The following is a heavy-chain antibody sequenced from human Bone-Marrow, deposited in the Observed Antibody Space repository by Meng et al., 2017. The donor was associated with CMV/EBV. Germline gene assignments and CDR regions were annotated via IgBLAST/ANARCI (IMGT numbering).Heavy chain of an antibody. CDR2: IIPIFGTA. D-gene: IGHD3-22*01. V-gene: IGHV1-69*05. CDR1: GGTFSSYA. CDR3: ASTAPGYYDSSFDI. Sequence: SVKVSCKASGGTFSSYAISWVRQAPGQGLEWMGGIIPIFGTANYAQKFQGRVTITTDESTSTAYMELISLRSEDTAVYYCASTAPGYYDSSFDIWGQGTMVTVSS. J-gene: IGHJ3*02.